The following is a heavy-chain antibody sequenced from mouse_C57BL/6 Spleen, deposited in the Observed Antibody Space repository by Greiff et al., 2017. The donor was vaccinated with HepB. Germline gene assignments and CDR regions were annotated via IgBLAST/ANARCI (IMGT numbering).Heavy chain of an antibody. J-gene: IGHJ2*01. CDR1: GFTFSSYA. V-gene: IGHV5-4*03. CDR3: ARGAYDFDY. Sequence: EVKVVESGGGLVKPGGSLKLSCAASGFTFSSYAMSWVRQTPEKRLEWVATISDGGSYTYYPDNVKGRFTISRDNAKNNLYLQMSHLKSEDTAMYYCARGAYDFDYWGQGTTLTVSS. CDR2: ISDGGSYT. D-gene: IGHD2-14*01.